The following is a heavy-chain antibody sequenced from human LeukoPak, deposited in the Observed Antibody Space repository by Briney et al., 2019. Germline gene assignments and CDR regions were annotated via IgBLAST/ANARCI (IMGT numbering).Heavy chain of an antibody. V-gene: IGHV3-74*01. D-gene: IGHD3-10*01. Sequence: GGSLRLSCAASGFTFSSYAMSWARQAPGKGLVWVSRINSDGSSTSYADSVKGRFTISRDNAKNTLYLQMNSLRAEDTAVYYCARRHGSGSYHFDYWGQGTLVTVSS. CDR3: ARRHGSGSYHFDY. J-gene: IGHJ4*02. CDR1: GFTFSSYA. CDR2: INSDGSST.